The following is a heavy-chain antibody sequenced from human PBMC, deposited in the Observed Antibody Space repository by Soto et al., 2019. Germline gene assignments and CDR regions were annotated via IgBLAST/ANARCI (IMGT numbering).Heavy chain of an antibody. CDR2: IIPIFGTA. CDR1: GGTFSSYA. CDR3: ARVLGTYYDFWSGSWAQQHYYCGMDV. J-gene: IGHJ6*02. D-gene: IGHD3-3*01. Sequence: SVKVSCKASGGTFSSYAISWVRQAPGQGLEWMGGIIPIFGTANYAQKFQGRVTITSDKSTSTAYMELSSLRSEDTAVYYCARVLGTYYDFWSGSWAQQHYYCGMDVWGQGTTVTVSS. V-gene: IGHV1-69*06.